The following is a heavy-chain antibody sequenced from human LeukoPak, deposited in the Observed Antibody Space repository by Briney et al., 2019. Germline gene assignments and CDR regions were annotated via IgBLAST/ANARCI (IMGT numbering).Heavy chain of an antibody. J-gene: IGHJ3*01. D-gene: IGHD2-15*01. CDR2: IIPIFGTT. Sequence: SVKVSCKSSGDSFGSYSFSWVRQAPGQGLEWMGVIIPIFGTTKYAQKFQGRVTISTDESTSTAYMELSSLRSEDTAIYYCARDLYSPGAFDVWGQGTMVTVSS. CDR3: ARDLYSPGAFDV. V-gene: IGHV1-69*05. CDR1: GDSFGSYS.